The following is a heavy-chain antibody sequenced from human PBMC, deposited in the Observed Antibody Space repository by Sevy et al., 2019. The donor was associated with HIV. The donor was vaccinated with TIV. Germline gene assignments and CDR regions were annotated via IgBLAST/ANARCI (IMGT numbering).Heavy chain of an antibody. CDR2: IIPIFGTT. J-gene: IGHJ2*01. CDR3: ASQATTQSEILTGYTTQRQIYWYFDL. V-gene: IGHV1-69*13. D-gene: IGHD3-9*01. Sequence: ASVKVSCKASGGTFSSYAISWVRQAPGQGLEWMGGIIPIFGTTNYAQKFQGRVTITADASTSTAYMELSSLRSEDTAVYYCASQATTQSEILTGYTTQRQIYWYFDLWGRGTLVTVSS. CDR1: GGTFSSYA.